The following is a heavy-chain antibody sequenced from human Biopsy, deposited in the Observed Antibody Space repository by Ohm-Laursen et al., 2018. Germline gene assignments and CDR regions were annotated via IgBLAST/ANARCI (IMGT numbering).Heavy chain of an antibody. CDR1: GFIFSTYV. V-gene: IGHV3-30*03. CDR3: AGNYGDYYFDF. Sequence: LRLSCAAAGFIFSTYVMHWVRQAPGKGLEWVALISYDGSNIHYAVSVKGRFTISRDNSKDTLYLQMNSLRAEDTAIYSCAGNYGDYYFDFWGRGTLVTVSS. J-gene: IGHJ4*02. CDR2: ISYDGSNI. D-gene: IGHD3-10*01.